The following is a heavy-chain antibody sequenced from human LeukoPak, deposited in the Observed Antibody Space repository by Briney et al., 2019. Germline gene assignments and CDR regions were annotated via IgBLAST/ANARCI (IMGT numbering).Heavy chain of an antibody. CDR3: ARAFWVHYYGSGSYFADY. CDR2: IYSGGST. J-gene: IGHJ4*02. V-gene: IGHV3-66*02. D-gene: IGHD3-10*01. CDR1: GFTVSSNY. Sequence: GGSLRLSCAASGFTVSSNYMSWVRQAPGKGLEWVSVIYSGGSTYYADSVKSRFTISRDNSKNTLYLQMNSLRAEDTAVYYCARAFWVHYYGSGSYFADYWGQGALVTVSS.